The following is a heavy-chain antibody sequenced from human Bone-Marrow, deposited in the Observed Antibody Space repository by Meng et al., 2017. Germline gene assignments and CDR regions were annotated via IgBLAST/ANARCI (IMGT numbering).Heavy chain of an antibody. J-gene: IGHJ4*02. Sequence: GGSLRLSCAASGFTFSSYSMNWVRQAPGKGLEWVSSISSSSSYIYYADSVKGRFTISRDNAKNPLYLQMNSLRAEDTAVYYCARDCYYYDSSGSCYWGQGTLVTVSS. CDR2: ISSSSSYI. CDR3: ARDCYYYDSSGSCY. V-gene: IGHV3-21*01. D-gene: IGHD3-22*01. CDR1: GFTFSSYS.